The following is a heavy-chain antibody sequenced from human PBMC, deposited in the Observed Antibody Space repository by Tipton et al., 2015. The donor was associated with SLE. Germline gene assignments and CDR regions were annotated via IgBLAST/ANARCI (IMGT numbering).Heavy chain of an antibody. CDR3: VKDAYYGSGSSYGMDV. CDR2: ISWNSGSI. Sequence: SLRLSCAASGFTFDDYAMHWVRQAPGKGLGWVSGISWNSGSIGYADSVKGRFTISRDNAKKFLYLQMNSLRAEDMALYYCVKDAYYGSGSSYGMDVWGQGTTVTVSS. V-gene: IGHV3-9*03. J-gene: IGHJ6*02. D-gene: IGHD3-10*01. CDR1: GFTFDDYA.